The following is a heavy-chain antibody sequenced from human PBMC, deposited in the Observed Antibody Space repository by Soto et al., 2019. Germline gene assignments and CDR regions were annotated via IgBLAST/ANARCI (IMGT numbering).Heavy chain of an antibody. V-gene: IGHV4-31*03. D-gene: IGHD3-22*01. J-gene: IGHJ3*02. CDR3: ARHLPSVTHYYDSSGPPRAFDI. CDR1: GGSISSGGYY. Sequence: SETLSLTCTVSGGSISSGGYYWSWIRQHPGKGLEWIGYIYYSGSTYYNPSLKSRVTISVDTSKNQFSLKLSSVTAADTAVYYRARHLPSVTHYYDSSGPPRAFDIWGQGTMVTVSS. CDR2: IYYSGST.